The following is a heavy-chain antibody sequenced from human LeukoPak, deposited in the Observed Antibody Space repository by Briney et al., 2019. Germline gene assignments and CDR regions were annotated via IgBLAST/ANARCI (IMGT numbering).Heavy chain of an antibody. CDR3: ARATRGMVRGVSYYFDY. D-gene: IGHD3-10*01. CDR2: IYHSGST. J-gene: IGHJ4*02. V-gene: IGHV4-39*07. Sequence: PSETLSLTCTVSGGSISSGSYSWGWIRQPPGKGLEWIGNIYHSGSTYYNPSLKSRVTISVDTSKNQFSLKLSSVTAADTAVYYCARATRGMVRGVSYYFDYWGQGTLVTVSS. CDR1: GGSISSGSYS.